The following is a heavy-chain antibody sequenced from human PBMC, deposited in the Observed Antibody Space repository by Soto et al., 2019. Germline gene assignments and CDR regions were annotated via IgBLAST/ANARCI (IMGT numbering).Heavy chain of an antibody. Sequence: QVQLVQSGAEVKKPGASVKVSCKASGYTFTGYYMHWVRQAPGQGLEWMGWINPNSGGTNYAQKFQGWVTMNRDTSISTAYMALSRLRSDDTAVYYCARVSVGANHFDYWGQGTLVTVSS. D-gene: IGHD1-26*01. J-gene: IGHJ4*02. CDR3: ARVSVGANHFDY. V-gene: IGHV1-2*04. CDR2: INPNSGGT. CDR1: GYTFTGYY.